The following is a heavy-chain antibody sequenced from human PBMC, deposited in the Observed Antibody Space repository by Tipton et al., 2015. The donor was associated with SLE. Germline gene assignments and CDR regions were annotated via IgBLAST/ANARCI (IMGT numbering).Heavy chain of an antibody. J-gene: IGHJ6*02. D-gene: IGHD6-13*01. CDR1: GFTFSSYT. CDR2: IKQDGSEK. Sequence: SLRLSCAASGFTFSSYTIHWFRQAPGKGLEWVANIKQDGSEKYYVDSVKGRFTISRDNAKNSLYLQMNSLRAEDTAVYYCARDRDSSSWYEGYYYYGMDVWGQGTTVTVSS. V-gene: IGHV3-7*05. CDR3: ARDRDSSSWYEGYYYYGMDV.